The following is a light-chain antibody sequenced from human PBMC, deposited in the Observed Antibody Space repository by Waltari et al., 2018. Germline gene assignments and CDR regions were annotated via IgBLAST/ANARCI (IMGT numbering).Light chain of an antibody. CDR1: QSVSSY. J-gene: IGKJ5*01. Sequence: EIVLTQFPATLSLSPGERATLSCRASQSVSSYLAWHQQKPGQAPRLLIYDASNRATGIPARFSGSGSGTDFTLTISSLEPEDFAVYYCQQRSSWPSITFGQGTRLEIK. CDR3: QQRSSWPSIT. CDR2: DAS. V-gene: IGKV3-11*01.